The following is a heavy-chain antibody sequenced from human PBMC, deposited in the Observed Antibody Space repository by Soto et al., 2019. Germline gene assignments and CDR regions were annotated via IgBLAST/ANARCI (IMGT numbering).Heavy chain of an antibody. Sequence: QLQLQESGPGLVKPSEILSLTCTVSGGSISSSSYYWGWIRQPPGKGLEWIGSIYYSGSTYYNPSLKSRVTISVDTSKNQFSLKLSSVTAADTAVYYCASRYCSSTSCYFGYWGQGTLVTVSS. V-gene: IGHV4-39*01. D-gene: IGHD2-2*01. J-gene: IGHJ4*02. CDR3: ASRYCSSTSCYFGY. CDR1: GGSISSSSYY. CDR2: IYYSGST.